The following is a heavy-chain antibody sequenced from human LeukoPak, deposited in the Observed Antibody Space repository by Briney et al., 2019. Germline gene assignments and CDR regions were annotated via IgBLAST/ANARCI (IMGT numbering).Heavy chain of an antibody. V-gene: IGHV3-66*02. CDR3: ASGFDWFWFDP. CDR2: IYSGGST. J-gene: IGHJ5*02. D-gene: IGHD3-9*01. CDR1: GFTVSSNY. Sequence: GGSLRLSCAASGFTVSSNYMSWVRRAPGKGLEWVSVIYSGGSTYYADSVKGRFTISRDNSKNTLYLQMNSLRAEDTAVYYCASGFDWFWFDPWGQGTLVTVSS.